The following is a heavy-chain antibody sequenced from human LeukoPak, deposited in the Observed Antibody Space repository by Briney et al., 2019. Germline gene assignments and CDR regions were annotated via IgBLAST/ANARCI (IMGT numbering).Heavy chain of an antibody. CDR2: IKYDGSEK. CDR3: AELGITMIGGV. V-gene: IGHV3-7*01. CDR1: GFTFSSHW. Sequence: GGSLRLSCAASGFTFSSHWMSWVRQAPGKGLEWVANIKYDGSEKYYVGSVKGRFTISRDNARNSLYLQMNSLRAEDTAVYYCAELGITMIGGVWGKGTTVTTSS. D-gene: IGHD3-10*02. J-gene: IGHJ6*04.